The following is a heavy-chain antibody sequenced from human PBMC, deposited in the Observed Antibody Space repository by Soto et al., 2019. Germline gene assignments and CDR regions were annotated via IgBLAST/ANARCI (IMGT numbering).Heavy chain of an antibody. D-gene: IGHD3-10*01. CDR3: GRAGAGSPDFDY. J-gene: IGHJ4*02. CDR2: INAGNGNT. CDR1: GYTFTGYA. Sequence: ASVKVSCKASGYTFTGYAMHWVRQAPGQRLEWMGWINAGNGNTKYSQKFQGRVTITRDTSASTAYMELSSLRVEDTAVYYCGRAGAGSPDFDYWGQGPLVNVS. V-gene: IGHV1-3*01.